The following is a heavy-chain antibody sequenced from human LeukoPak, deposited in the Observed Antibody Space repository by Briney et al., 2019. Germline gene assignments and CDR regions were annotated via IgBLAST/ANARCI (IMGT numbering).Heavy chain of an antibody. CDR3: AKDSNGGGWWSDYFDY. V-gene: IGHV3-23*01. CDR2: ISGSGGNT. D-gene: IGHD6-19*01. Sequence: GGSLRLSCAASGFTFSSYAMSWVRQAPGKGLEWVSTISGSGGNTNHADSVKGRFTISRDNSKNTLYLQVNSLRAEDTGVYYCAKDSNGGGWWSDYFDYWGQETRLTVSS. J-gene: IGHJ4*02. CDR1: GFTFSSYA.